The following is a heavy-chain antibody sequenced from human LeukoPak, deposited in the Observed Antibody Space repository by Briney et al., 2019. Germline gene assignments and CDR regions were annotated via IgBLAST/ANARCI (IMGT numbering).Heavy chain of an antibody. V-gene: IGHV1-2*02. CDR1: GCTFTGYS. CDR3: ATARIVVVTGEDAFDI. CDR2: INPNSGGT. Sequence: ASVKVSCKASGCTFTGYSMHWVRQAPGQGLEWMGWINPNSGGTNYAQKFQGRVTMTRDTSISTAYMELSRLRSEDTAVYYCATARIVVVTGEDAFDIWGQGTMVTVSS. D-gene: IGHD3-22*01. J-gene: IGHJ3*02.